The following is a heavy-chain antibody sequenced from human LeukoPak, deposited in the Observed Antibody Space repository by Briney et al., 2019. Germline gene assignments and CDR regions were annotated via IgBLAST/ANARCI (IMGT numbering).Heavy chain of an antibody. CDR3: ARDLWFGEWNYYYYGMDV. CDR2: ISYDGSNK. Sequence: GSLRLSCAASGFTFSSYAMHWVRQAPGKGLEWVAVISYDGSNKYYAGSVKGRFTISRDNSKNTLYLQMNSLRAEDTAVYYCARDLWFGEWNYYYYGMDVWGQGTTVTVSS. V-gene: IGHV3-30-3*01. D-gene: IGHD3-10*01. J-gene: IGHJ6*02. CDR1: GFTFSSYA.